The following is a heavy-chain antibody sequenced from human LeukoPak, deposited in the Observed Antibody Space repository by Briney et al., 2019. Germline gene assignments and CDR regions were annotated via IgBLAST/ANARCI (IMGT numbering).Heavy chain of an antibody. V-gene: IGHV3-21*01. CDR3: ARGQWELLRYFDY. J-gene: IGHJ4*02. D-gene: IGHD1-26*01. Sequence: GGSLRLSCAASGFTFSIYSMNWVRQAPGKGLEWVSSISSSSSYIYYADSVKGRFTIARDNAKNSLSLQMNSLRAEDTAVYYCARGQWELLRYFDYCGQGTLVTVSS. CDR2: ISSSSSYI. CDR1: GFTFSIYS.